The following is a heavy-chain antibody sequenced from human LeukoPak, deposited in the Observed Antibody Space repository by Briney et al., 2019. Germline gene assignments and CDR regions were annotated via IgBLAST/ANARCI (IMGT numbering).Heavy chain of an antibody. CDR2: ISGNGRDI. J-gene: IGHJ3*01. V-gene: IGHV3-11*01. D-gene: IGHD5-24*01. CDR1: GFTFSDNY. Sequence: GGSLRLSCAASGFTFSDNYMTWVRQAPGRGLEWLSYISGNGRDIQYADSVKGRFTISRDNAKNLLSLQMDSLRSEDTAIYYCARIRDGYNDAYDLWGQGTVVTVPS. CDR3: ARIRDGYNDAYDL.